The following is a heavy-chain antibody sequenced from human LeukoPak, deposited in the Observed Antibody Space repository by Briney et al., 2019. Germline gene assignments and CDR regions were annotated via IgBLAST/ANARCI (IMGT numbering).Heavy chain of an antibody. CDR3: ARMRNYYGSGSYYPGTYDY. J-gene: IGHJ4*02. Sequence: SETLSLTCAVSGGSISSSNWWSWVRQPPGKGLEWIGEIYHSGSTNYNPSLKSRVTISVDTSKNQFSLKLSSVTAADTAVYYCARMRNYYGSGSYYPGTYDYWGQGTLVTVSS. D-gene: IGHD3-10*01. CDR1: GGSISSSNW. CDR2: IYHSGST. V-gene: IGHV4-4*02.